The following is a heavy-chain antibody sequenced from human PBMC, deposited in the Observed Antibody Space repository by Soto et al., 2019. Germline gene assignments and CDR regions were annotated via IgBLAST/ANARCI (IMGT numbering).Heavy chain of an antibody. CDR1: GFDFGGYT. Sequence: PGGSLRLSCAASGFDFGGYTMNWVRQAPGKGLEWVSSISSSRTYIYYADSLKGRVTISRDNAGKSLDLQMNSLRVEDTGIYYCARGGVSASYFTLDYWGQGTLVTVSS. V-gene: IGHV3-21*01. D-gene: IGHD2-2*01. CDR2: ISSSRTYI. CDR3: ARGGVSASYFTLDY. J-gene: IGHJ4*02.